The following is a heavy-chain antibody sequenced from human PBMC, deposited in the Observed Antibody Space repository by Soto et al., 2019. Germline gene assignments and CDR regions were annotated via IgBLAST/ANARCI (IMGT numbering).Heavy chain of an antibody. CDR3: ARGITSGHPQYFQH. J-gene: IGHJ1*01. D-gene: IGHD2-8*01. CDR1: GYTFTIDV. V-gene: IGHV1-3*01. CDR2: INAGNGNT. Sequence: ASVKVSCKASGYTFTIDVMHWVRQAPGQRLEWMGWINAGNGNTKYSQNFQGRVTITRDTSASTAYMEVSSLRSEDTAVYYCARGITSGHPQYFQHWGHGTLVTVSS.